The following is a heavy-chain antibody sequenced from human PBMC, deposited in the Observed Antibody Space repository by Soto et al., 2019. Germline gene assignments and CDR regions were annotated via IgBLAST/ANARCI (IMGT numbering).Heavy chain of an antibody. CDR2: IHYSGTT. Sequence: PSETLSLTCTVSGGSMRNYFWTWIRQPPGKGLEWIGYIHYSGTTTFFPSYNPSLSSLVTISSDTSKNQLTLSLLSVTTAVTAGYFGGDGGAISSDIATFCFDFWGQGTLVTVSS. CDR3: GDGGAISSDIATFCFDF. D-gene: IGHD6-13*01. CDR1: GGSMRNYF. J-gene: IGHJ5*01. V-gene: IGHV4-59*01.